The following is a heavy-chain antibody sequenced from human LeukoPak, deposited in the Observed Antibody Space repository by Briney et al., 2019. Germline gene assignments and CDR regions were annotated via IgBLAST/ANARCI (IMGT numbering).Heavy chain of an antibody. V-gene: IGHV1-8*01. Sequence: ASVKVSRKASGYTFSDYDINWVRQATGQGLERMGWINTNSGNAGYDQKFQGRVTMTRNTCVSTAYMELSSLRSEDTAVYCCARALAWGGSSYSYYYMDVWDKGTTVTVSS. CDR1: GYTFSDYD. J-gene: IGHJ6*03. D-gene: IGHD2-15*01. CDR2: INTNSGNA. CDR3: ARALAWGGSSYSYYYMDV.